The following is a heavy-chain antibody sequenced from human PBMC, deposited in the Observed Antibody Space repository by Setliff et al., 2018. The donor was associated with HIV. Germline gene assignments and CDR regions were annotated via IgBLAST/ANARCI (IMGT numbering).Heavy chain of an antibody. J-gene: IGHJ6*03. CDR1: GIIFSNNW. CDR2: INPDGSET. Sequence: GGSLRLSCTASGIIFSNNWMHWVRQVPGKGLVWVSTINPDGSETSYADSVKGRFTISRDNAKNTLYLQMNSLRAEDTAVYYCHYYMDVWGKGTTVTVSS. V-gene: IGHV3-74*01. CDR3: HYYMDV.